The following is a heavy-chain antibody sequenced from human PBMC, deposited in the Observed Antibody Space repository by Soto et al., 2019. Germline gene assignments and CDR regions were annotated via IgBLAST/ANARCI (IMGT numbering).Heavy chain of an antibody. D-gene: IGHD3-10*01. J-gene: IGHJ5*01. V-gene: IGHV4-59*01. CDR2: IYYSGRT. CDR3: ARNVGYGSGSNWFDS. Sequence: SETLSLTCTVSGASISSYFWSWIRQPPGKGLEWIAYIYYSGRTNYNPSLKSRVTISLDTSKNQFSLKLTSVTAADTAVYYCARNVGYGSGSNWFDSWGQGTLVTVSS. CDR1: GASISSYF.